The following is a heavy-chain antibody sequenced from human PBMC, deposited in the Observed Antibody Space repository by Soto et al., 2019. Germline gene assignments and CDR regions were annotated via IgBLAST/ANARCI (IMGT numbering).Heavy chain of an antibody. D-gene: IGHD3-9*01. CDR1: GGSISSGSFY. CDR3: ARTTFYDIFTAYYSLFDY. Sequence: QVQLQESGPGLVKPSQTLTLTCTVSGGSISSGSFYWRWLRQHPGKGLELIGHISDSGSSYYNPSLESRVTISVDTSKNQFSLKLSAVTAADTAVYFCARTTFYDIFTAYYSLFDYWGQGTRVTVSS. CDR2: ISDSGSS. J-gene: IGHJ4*02. V-gene: IGHV4-31*03.